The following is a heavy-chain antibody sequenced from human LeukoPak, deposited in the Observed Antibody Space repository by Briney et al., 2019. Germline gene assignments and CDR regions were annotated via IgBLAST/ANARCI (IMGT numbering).Heavy chain of an antibody. J-gene: IGHJ4*02. CDR3: ARGLKINCSSTSCYLIY. D-gene: IGHD2-2*01. CDR1: GYTFTSYD. Sequence: GASVKVSCKASGYTFTSYDINWVRQAAGQGLEWMGWMNPNSGNTGYAQKFQGRVTITRNTSISTAYMELSSLRSEDTAVYYCARGLKINCSSTSCYLIYWGQGTLVTVSS. CDR2: MNPNSGNT. V-gene: IGHV1-8*03.